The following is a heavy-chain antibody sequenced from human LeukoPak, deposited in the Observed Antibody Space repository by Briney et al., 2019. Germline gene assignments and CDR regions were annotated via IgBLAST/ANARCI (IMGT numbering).Heavy chain of an antibody. CDR1: GGSFSGYY. V-gene: IGHV4-34*01. Sequence: SETLSLTCAVYGGSFSGYYWSWIRQPPGKGLEWIGEINHSGSTNYNPSLKSRVTISVDTSKNQFSLKLSSVTAADTAVYYCARVAARPTHFDYWGQGTLVTVSS. D-gene: IGHD6-6*01. CDR2: INHSGST. J-gene: IGHJ4*02. CDR3: ARVAARPTHFDY.